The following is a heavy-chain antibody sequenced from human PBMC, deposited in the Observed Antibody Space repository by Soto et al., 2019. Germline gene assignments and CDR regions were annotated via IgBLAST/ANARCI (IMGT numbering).Heavy chain of an antibody. CDR3: LRVWALVGYFDCLFYFSGPRFPLAP. Sequence: PSETLSLTCSVSGGSISLGDYLWVWIRQHPGRGLECKGYISHSGNPSHNPSLKSRLSVSVDPYRNHFSLKMRSVTAADTAVYCCLRVWALVGYFDCLFYFSGPRFPLAPWGQEPPATVSS. CDR1: GGSISLGDYL. D-gene: IGHD3-9*01. V-gene: IGHV4-31*03. J-gene: IGHJ5*02. CDR2: ISHSGNP.